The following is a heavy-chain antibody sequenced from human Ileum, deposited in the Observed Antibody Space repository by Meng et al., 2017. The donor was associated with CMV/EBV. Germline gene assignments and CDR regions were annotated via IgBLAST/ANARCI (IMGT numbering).Heavy chain of an antibody. Sequence: GGSLRLSCAASGFTLPTSGMNWVRQAPGKALEWVSSISAVSRDLYYADSLKGRFTISRDNAKNSLYLQMNSLRAEDTAVYYCARGERDWRGTTCYGPYYFDSWGQGTLVTVSS. V-gene: IGHV3-21*01. J-gene: IGHJ4*02. CDR3: ARGERDWRGTTCYGPYYFDS. CDR1: GFTLPTSG. D-gene: IGHD2-2*01. CDR2: ISAVSRDL.